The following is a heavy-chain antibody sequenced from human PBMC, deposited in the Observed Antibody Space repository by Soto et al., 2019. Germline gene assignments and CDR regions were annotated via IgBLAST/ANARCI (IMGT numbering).Heavy chain of an antibody. J-gene: IGHJ4*02. CDR2: IYHAGST. CDR3: ARGPPIVGNTTPLDS. Sequence: KPSETLSLTCTVSGGSITNSNWWSWVRLPPAKGLEWIGDIYHAGSTKYNPSLERRVTISVDTSNNQFALTLTSVTAADTAVYFCARGPPIVGNTTPLDSWGPGTLVTVSS. D-gene: IGHD1-26*01. CDR1: GGSITNSNW. V-gene: IGHV4-4*02.